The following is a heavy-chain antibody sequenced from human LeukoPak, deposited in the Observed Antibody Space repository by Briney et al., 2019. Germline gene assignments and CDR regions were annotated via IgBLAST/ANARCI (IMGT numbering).Heavy chain of an antibody. D-gene: IGHD4-11*01. V-gene: IGHV3-30*02. J-gene: IGHJ3*02. CDR2: IEYDGSNK. CDR1: GFTFRGSG. CDR3: AKGGLTTGAFEI. Sequence: GGSLRLSCAASGFTFRGSGMQWVRQAPGKGLEWVSYIEYDGSNKNYGDSVTGRFTISRDNSKNTLSLQMNSLREEDTAIYYCAKGGLTTGAFEIWGQGTMVIVSS.